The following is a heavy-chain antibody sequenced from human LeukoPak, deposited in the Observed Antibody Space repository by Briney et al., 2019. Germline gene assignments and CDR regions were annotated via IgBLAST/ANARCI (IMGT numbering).Heavy chain of an antibody. Sequence: GGSLRLSCAASGFTFSSYVMTWVRQAPGKGLEWVSAISGSGGSTYYADSVKGRFTISRDNSKNTLYLQMNSLRAEDTAVYYCAKGYRNYDFWSGSYFDYWRQGTLVTVSS. CDR3: AKGYRNYDFWSGSYFDY. J-gene: IGHJ4*02. V-gene: IGHV3-23*01. D-gene: IGHD3-3*01. CDR2: ISGSGGST. CDR1: GFTFSSYV.